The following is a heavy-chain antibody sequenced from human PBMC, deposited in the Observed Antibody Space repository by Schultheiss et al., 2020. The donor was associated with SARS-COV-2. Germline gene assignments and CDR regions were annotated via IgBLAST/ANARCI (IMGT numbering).Heavy chain of an antibody. V-gene: IGHV1-69*10. J-gene: IGHJ4*02. Sequence: SVKVSCKASGGTFSSYAISWVRQAPGQGLEWMGGIIPIFGIANYAQKFQGRVTITADKSTSTAYMELSSLRSEDTAVYYCARDLDTAMGRYDYWGQGTLVTVSS. CDR1: GGTFSSYA. D-gene: IGHD5-18*01. CDR2: IIPIFGIA. CDR3: ARDLDTAMGRYDY.